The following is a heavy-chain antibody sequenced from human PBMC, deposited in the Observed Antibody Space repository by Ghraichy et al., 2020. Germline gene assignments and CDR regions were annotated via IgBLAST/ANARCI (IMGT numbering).Heavy chain of an antibody. D-gene: IGHD7-27*01. CDR1: GGSISSGSYY. CDR2: ITYSGST. CDR3: VRDYGDHRTDY. Sequence: SETLSLTCTVSGGSISSGSYYWGWIRQPPGKGLEWIGTITYSGSTYYNPSLKSRVTISVDTSRNQFSLKLSSVTAADTAVYYCVRDYGDHRTDYWGQGTLVTVSS. V-gene: IGHV4-39*02. J-gene: IGHJ4*02.